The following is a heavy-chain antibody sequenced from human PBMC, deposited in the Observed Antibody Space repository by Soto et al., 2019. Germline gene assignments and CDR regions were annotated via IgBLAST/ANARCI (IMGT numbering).Heavy chain of an antibody. J-gene: IGHJ4*02. Sequence: GGSLRLSCAASGFTFSSYGMSWVRQAPGKGLEWVSAISGSGGSTYYADSVKGRFTISRDYSKNTLYLQMNSLRAEDTAVYYCAKDRGPTRHDYWGQGTLVTVSS. V-gene: IGHV3-23*01. CDR3: AKDRGPTRHDY. D-gene: IGHD2-15*01. CDR2: ISGSGGST. CDR1: GFTFSSYG.